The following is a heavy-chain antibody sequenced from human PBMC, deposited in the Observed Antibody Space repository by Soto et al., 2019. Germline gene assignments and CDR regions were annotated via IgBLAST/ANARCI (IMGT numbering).Heavy chain of an antibody. J-gene: IGHJ4*02. V-gene: IGHV2-5*02. CDR1: GFSLSTSGVG. CDR2: IYWDDDK. D-gene: IGHD1-7*01. CDR3: AHCGIPVHEELQCFDY. Sequence: QITLKESGPPLVKPTQTLTLTCTFSGFSLSTSGVGVGWIRQPPGKALEWLALIYWDDDKRYSPSLKSRLTITKETTKNQVVLTMTNMDPVDTATYYCAHCGIPVHEELQCFDYWGQGILVTVSS.